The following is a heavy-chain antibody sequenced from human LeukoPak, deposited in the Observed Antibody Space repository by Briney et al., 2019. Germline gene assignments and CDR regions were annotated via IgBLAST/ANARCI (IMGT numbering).Heavy chain of an antibody. V-gene: IGHV5-51*01. J-gene: IGHJ4*02. Sequence: GESLKISCKASGYSFTSYWIGWVRQMPGKGLEWMGTIYPADSDVRYSRPFQGQVTISADKSMNTAYLQRSSLEASDTAIYFCARHEQWEGRFDYWGQGTLVTVSS. CDR2: IYPADSDV. CDR1: GYSFTSYW. D-gene: IGHD1-26*01. CDR3: ARHEQWEGRFDY.